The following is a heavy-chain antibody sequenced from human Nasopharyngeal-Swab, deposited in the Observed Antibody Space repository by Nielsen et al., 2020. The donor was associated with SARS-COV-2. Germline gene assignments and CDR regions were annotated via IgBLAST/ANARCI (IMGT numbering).Heavy chain of an antibody. D-gene: IGHD5-18*01. Sequence: GESLKISCAASGFTFSSYSMNWVRQAPGKGLEWVSCISSGRTSIYYADSVKGRFTISRDNAKNSLYLQMNSLRAEETAVYYCARGDTDLVTIRDYWGQGTLVAVSS. CDR1: GFTFSSYS. J-gene: IGHJ4*02. V-gene: IGHV3-21*01. CDR3: ARGDTDLVTIRDY. CDR2: ISSGRTSI.